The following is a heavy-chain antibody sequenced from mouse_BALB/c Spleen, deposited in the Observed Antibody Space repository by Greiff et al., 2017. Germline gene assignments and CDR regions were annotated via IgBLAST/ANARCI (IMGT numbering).Heavy chain of an antibody. CDR3: ARLTTVVGDAMDY. V-gene: IGHV5-6*01. D-gene: IGHD1-1*01. CDR1: GFTFSSYG. Sequence: EVQLVESGGDLVKPGGSLKLSCAASGFTFSSYGMSWVRQTPDKRLEWVATISSGGSYTYYPDSVKGRFTISRDNAKNTLYLQMSSLKSEDTAMYYCARLTTVVGDAMDYWGQGTSVTVSS. J-gene: IGHJ4*01. CDR2: ISSGGSYT.